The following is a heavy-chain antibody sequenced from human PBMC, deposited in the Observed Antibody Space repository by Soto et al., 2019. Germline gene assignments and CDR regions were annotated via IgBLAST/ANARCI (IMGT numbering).Heavy chain of an antibody. CDR2: IYNSGST. J-gene: IGHJ4*02. D-gene: IGHD2-15*01. CDR3: ARVHRYCSGGSCFLLDY. CDR1: GVSISSGGYY. V-gene: IGHV4-31*03. Sequence: SETLSLTCTVSGVSISSGGYYWTWMRQRPGQGLEWIGYIYNSGSTYYNPSLQSRIIISGDASKNQFSLKLTSVTAADTAVYYCARVHRYCSGGSCFLLDYWGQGTLVTVSS.